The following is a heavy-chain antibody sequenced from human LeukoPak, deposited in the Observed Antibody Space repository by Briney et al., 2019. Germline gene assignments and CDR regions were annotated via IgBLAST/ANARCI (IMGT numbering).Heavy chain of an antibody. Sequence: ASVKVSCKASGGTFSSYTIRWVRQAPGQGREWMGRIIPILGIANYAQKFQGRVTITADKSTSTAYMELSSLRSEDTAVYYCASLEVVVPAAIRYYYYYMDVWGKGTTVTVSS. V-gene: IGHV1-69*02. CDR3: ASLEVVVPAAIRYYYYYMDV. J-gene: IGHJ6*03. CDR2: IIPILGIA. CDR1: GGTFSSYT. D-gene: IGHD2-2*02.